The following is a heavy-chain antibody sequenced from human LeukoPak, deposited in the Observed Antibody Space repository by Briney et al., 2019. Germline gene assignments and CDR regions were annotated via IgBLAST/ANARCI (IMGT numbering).Heavy chain of an antibody. CDR2: ISYDGSNK. J-gene: IGHJ6*03. Sequence: PGRSLRLSCAASGFTFSSYGMHWVRQAPGKGLEWVAVISYDGSNKYYADSVKGRFTISRDNSKNTLYLQMNSLRAEDTAVYYCAKGSFVQYYYYYYMDVWGKGTTVTISS. CDR3: AKGSFVQYYYYYYMDV. V-gene: IGHV3-30*18. D-gene: IGHD2-8*01. CDR1: GFTFSSYG.